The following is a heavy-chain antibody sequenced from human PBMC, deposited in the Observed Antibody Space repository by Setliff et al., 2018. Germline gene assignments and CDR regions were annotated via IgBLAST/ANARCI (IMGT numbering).Heavy chain of an antibody. CDR1: GGSISSRSYY. V-gene: IGHV4-39*07. CDR3: ARVRSYGSGNYYYYYYDMDV. CDR2: IYYSGST. D-gene: IGHD3-10*01. Sequence: PSETLSLTCTVSGGSISSRSYYWGWNRQPPGKGLEWIGSIYYSGSTYYNPSLKSRVTISVDTSKNQFSLKLSSVTAADTALYYCARVRSYGSGNYYYYYYDMDVWGQGTTVTVSS. J-gene: IGHJ6*02.